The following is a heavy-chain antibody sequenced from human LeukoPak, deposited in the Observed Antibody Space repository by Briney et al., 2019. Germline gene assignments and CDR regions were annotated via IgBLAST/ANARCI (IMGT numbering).Heavy chain of an antibody. CDR3: ARAEELYSGTPGAFDI. Sequence: ASVKVSCKASGYTFSNYGIIWVRQAPGQGLEWMGWISTYNGNTDYIQKLQGRVTVTTDTSASTIYTEMRSLRSDDTAVYYCARAEELYSGTPGAFDIWGKGTMVTVSS. V-gene: IGHV1-18*01. CDR1: GYTFSNYG. D-gene: IGHD1-26*01. J-gene: IGHJ3*02. CDR2: ISTYNGNT.